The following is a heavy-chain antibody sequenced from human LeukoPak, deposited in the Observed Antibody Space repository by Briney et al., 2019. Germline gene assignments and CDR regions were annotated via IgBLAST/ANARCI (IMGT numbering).Heavy chain of an antibody. J-gene: IGHJ4*02. D-gene: IGHD3-16*01. V-gene: IGHV3-74*01. CDR2: IKSDGSET. CDR3: ARVITYFDY. Sequence: LGGSLRLSCAASGFTFSSYWMHWVRQAPGKGLVWVSRIKSDGSETNYADSVKGRFTISRDNAKNTLYLQMNSLRAEDTAVYYCARVITYFDYWGQGTLVTASS. CDR1: GFTFSSYW.